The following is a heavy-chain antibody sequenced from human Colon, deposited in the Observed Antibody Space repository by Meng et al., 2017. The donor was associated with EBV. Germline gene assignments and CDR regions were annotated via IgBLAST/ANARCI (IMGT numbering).Heavy chain of an antibody. V-gene: IGHV1-18*01. CDR1: GYTFTAYR. CDR2: ITTNNGNT. J-gene: IGHJ4*02. Sequence: QVKLERPGPEVKKVGASVKVSCKPSGYTFTAYRISWARQAPGQGLEWMGWITTNNGNTNYAQKVQDRVTMTTVAPTNTAYMELRSLRSDDTAVYYCVRGTLGRGVTDYWGQGALVTVSS. D-gene: IGHD3-10*01. CDR3: VRGTLGRGVTDY.